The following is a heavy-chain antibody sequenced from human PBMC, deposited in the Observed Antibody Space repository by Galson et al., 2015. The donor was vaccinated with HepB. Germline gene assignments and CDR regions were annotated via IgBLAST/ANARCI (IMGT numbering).Heavy chain of an antibody. CDR1: GFTFSSYS. CDR3: ATGQIQLWWGGDDY. V-gene: IGHV3-21*01. J-gene: IGHJ4*02. Sequence: SLRLSCAASGFTFSSYSMNWVRQAPGKGLEWVSSISSSSSYIYYADSVKGRFTISRDNAKNSLYLQMNSLRAEDTAVYYCATGQIQLWWGGDDYWGQGTLVTVSS. CDR2: ISSSSSYI. D-gene: IGHD5-18*01.